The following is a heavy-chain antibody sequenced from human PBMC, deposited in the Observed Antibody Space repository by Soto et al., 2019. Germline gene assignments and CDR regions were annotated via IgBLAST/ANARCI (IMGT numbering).Heavy chain of an antibody. CDR1: GFPFGDYA. CDR3: AKDRVESSSWVLDN. CDR2: ISFDGRTT. D-gene: IGHD3-3*01. J-gene: IGHJ4*01. Sequence: GGSLRLSCVASGFPFGDYAMHWVRQAPGKGLEWVAVISFDGRTTYYTDSVRGRFTVSRDNSKNTLFLQMNSLRADDSSVYYCAKDRVESSSWVLDNWGQGTLVTVSS. V-gene: IGHV3-30*04.